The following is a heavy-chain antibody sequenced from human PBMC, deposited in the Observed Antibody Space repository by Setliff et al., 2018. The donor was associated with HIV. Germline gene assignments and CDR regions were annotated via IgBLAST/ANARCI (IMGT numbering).Heavy chain of an antibody. J-gene: IGHJ3*02. CDR1: GASTSDRDFY. V-gene: IGHV4-39*01. CDR3: ARYSSDHDAFDI. Sequence: SETLSLTCTVSGASTSDRDFYWGWVRQSPGKGLEWFGSVFYTGTTYYNPSLLSRLTISVDTSKNQFSLKLYSVTAADTALYYCARYSSDHDAFDIWGQGTMVTVSS. CDR2: VFYTGTT. D-gene: IGHD6-19*01.